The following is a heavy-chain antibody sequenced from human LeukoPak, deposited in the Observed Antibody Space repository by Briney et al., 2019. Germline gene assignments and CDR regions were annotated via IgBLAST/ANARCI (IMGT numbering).Heavy chain of an antibody. Sequence: GGSLRHSRGDPGFTFSRYGMCWVRAAPGRGVERVGVISYKGRKKYYADSVQGRFTVSRDNYKKTLYLQMNSLRAEDTAVYYCAKDDIAVAGTAYYYYGMDVWGQGTTVTVSS. V-gene: IGHV3-30*18. CDR3: AKDDIAVAGTAYYYYGMDV. D-gene: IGHD6-19*01. J-gene: IGHJ6*02. CDR2: ISYKGRKK. CDR1: GFTFSRYG.